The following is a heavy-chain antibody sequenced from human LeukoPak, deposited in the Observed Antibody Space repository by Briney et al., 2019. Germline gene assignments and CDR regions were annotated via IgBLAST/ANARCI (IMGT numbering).Heavy chain of an antibody. CDR2: IYYSGST. Sequence: PSETLSLTCTVSGGSISSGGYYWSWIRQHPGKGLEWIGYIYYSGSTYYNPSLKSRVTISVDTSKNQFSLKLSSVTAADTAVYYCARDHCSSTSCYGFDYWGQGTLVTVSS. CDR1: GGSISSGGYY. CDR3: ARDHCSSTSCYGFDY. J-gene: IGHJ4*02. V-gene: IGHV4-31*03. D-gene: IGHD2-2*01.